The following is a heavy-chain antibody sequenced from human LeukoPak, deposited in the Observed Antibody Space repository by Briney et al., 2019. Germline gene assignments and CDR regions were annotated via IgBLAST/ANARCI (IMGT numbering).Heavy chain of an antibody. D-gene: IGHD3-9*01. CDR3: ARAHYDILTGDYYYYYYMGV. Sequence: SVKVSCKASGGTFSSYAISWVRQAPGQGLEWMGGIIPIFGTANYAQKFQGRVTITADKSTSTAYMELSSLRSEDTAVYYCARAHYDILTGDYYYYYYMGVWGKGTTVTVSS. CDR1: GGTFSSYA. CDR2: IIPIFGTA. J-gene: IGHJ6*03. V-gene: IGHV1-69*06.